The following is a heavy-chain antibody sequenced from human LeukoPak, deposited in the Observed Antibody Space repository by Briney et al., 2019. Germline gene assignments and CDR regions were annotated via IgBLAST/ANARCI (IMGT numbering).Heavy chain of an antibody. CDR2: INHSGST. CDR1: GGSFSDYY. Sequence: SETLSLTCAVYGGSFSDYYWSWIRQPPGKGLEWIGEINHSGSTNSNPSLKSRVTISIDTSKNQFSLKLSSVTAADTAVYYCARVSQSGAGQALNAFDIWGQGTMVTVSS. D-gene: IGHD7-27*01. V-gene: IGHV4-34*01. J-gene: IGHJ3*02. CDR3: ARVSQSGAGQALNAFDI.